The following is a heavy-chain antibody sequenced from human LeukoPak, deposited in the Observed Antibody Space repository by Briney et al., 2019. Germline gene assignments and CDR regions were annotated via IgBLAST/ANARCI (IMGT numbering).Heavy chain of an antibody. D-gene: IGHD2-8*01. CDR1: GGSISSYY. CDR3: ARDHIVLMVYASGGVWFDP. CDR2: IYYSGST. Sequence: PSETLSLTCTVSGGSISSYYWSWIRQPPGKGLEWIGSIYYSGSTYYNPSLKSRVTISVDTSKNQFSLKLSSVTAADTAVYYCARDHIVLMVYASGGVWFDPWGQGTLVTVSS. V-gene: IGHV4-59*05. J-gene: IGHJ5*02.